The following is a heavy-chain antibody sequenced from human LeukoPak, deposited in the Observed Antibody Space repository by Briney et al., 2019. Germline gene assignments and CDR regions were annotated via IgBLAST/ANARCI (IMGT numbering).Heavy chain of an antibody. Sequence: AETLSLTCTVSGGSVSSGTYYWSWVRQPPGTGLEWIGYIYYSGSTNCNPSLKSRVTISVDTSKNHFSLKLSSVTAADTAVYYCARDLGDYVYHAFDIWGQGTMVTVSS. CDR3: ARDLGDYVYHAFDI. D-gene: IGHD4-17*01. V-gene: IGHV4-61*03. CDR1: GGSVSSGTYY. CDR2: IYYSGST. J-gene: IGHJ3*02.